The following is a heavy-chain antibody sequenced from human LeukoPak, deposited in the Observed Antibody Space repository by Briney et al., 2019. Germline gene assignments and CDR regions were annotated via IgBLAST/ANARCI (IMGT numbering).Heavy chain of an antibody. Sequence: SETLSLTCAVYGGSFSGYYWSWIRQPPGKGLEWIGEINHSGSTNYNPSLKSRVTISVDTSKNQFSLKLSSVTAADTAVYYCAREVAAAGTGIYYYYYYMDVWGKGTTVTVSS. J-gene: IGHJ6*03. CDR3: AREVAAAGTGIYYYYYYMDV. V-gene: IGHV4-34*01. CDR2: INHSGST. D-gene: IGHD6-13*01. CDR1: GGSFSGYY.